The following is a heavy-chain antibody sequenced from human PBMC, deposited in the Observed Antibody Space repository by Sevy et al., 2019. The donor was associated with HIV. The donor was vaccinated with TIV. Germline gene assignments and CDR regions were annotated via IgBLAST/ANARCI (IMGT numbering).Heavy chain of an antibody. J-gene: IGHJ4*02. CDR2: IWYDGSNK. D-gene: IGHD5-18*01. Sequence: GGSLRLSCAASGLTFSSYGMQWVRQAPGKGLEWVAVIWYDGSNKYYADSVKGRFTISRDNSENTLYLQMNSLRAEDTAVYYCARDFRYFGYGDYFDYWGQGTLVTVSS. CDR1: GLTFSSYG. CDR3: ARDFRYFGYGDYFDY. V-gene: IGHV3-33*01.